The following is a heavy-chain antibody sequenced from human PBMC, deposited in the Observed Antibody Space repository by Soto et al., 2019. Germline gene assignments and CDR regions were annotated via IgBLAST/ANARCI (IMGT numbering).Heavy chain of an antibody. CDR1: GGSISSGGYY. D-gene: IGHD3-10*01. V-gene: IGHV4-31*03. Sequence: KPXGTLSLTCTVSGGSISSGGYYWSWIRQHPGKGLEWIGYIYYSGSTYYNPSLKSRVTISVDTSKNQFSLKLSSVTAADTAVYYCARAPRGYYGSGSYFSGNWFDPWGQGTLVTVSS. CDR3: ARAPRGYYGSGSYFSGNWFDP. J-gene: IGHJ5*02. CDR2: IYYSGST.